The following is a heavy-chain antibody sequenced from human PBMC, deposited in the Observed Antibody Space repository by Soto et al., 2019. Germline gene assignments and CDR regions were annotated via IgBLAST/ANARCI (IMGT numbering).Heavy chain of an antibody. V-gene: IGHV4-34*01. CDR3: AERSSSYCTDV. CDR1: DGSLSAYY. Sequence: SGTLSLSCAVKDGSLSAYYWGWIRQPPGKGLEWIGEIHHSGSTDYNPSLKSRVTISLDTSKNQFSLKLTSVTAADTAVYYCAERSSSYCTDVWCQATTVTLFS. J-gene: IGHJ6*02. CDR2: IHHSGST.